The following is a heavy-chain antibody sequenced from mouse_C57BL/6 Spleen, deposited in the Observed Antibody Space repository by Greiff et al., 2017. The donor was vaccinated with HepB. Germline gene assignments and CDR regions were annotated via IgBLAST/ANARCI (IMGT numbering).Heavy chain of an antibody. V-gene: IGHV1-69*01. Sequence: QVQLQQPGAELVMPGASVKLSCKASGYTFTSYWMHWVKQRPGQGLEWIGEIDPSDSYTNYNQKFKGKSTLTVYKSSSTAYMQLSSLTSEDSAVYYCARRGNIRDYDDGFAYWGQGTLVTVSA. CDR2: IDPSDSYT. J-gene: IGHJ3*01. CDR1: GYTFTSYW. CDR3: ARRGNIRDYDDGFAY. D-gene: IGHD2-4*01.